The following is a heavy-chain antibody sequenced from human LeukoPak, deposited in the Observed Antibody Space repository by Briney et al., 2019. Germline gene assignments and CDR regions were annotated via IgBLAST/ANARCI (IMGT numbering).Heavy chain of an antibody. D-gene: IGHD3-10*01. Sequence: GGSLRLSWAASGFTFSDYYMSWIRQAPGKGLEWVSYISSSSSYIYYADSVKGRFTISRDNAKNSLYLQMNSLRAEDTAVYYCARQLLVRGANWFDPWGQGTLVTVSS. CDR2: ISSSSSYI. J-gene: IGHJ5*02. CDR3: ARQLLVRGANWFDP. CDR1: GFTFSDYY. V-gene: IGHV3-11*06.